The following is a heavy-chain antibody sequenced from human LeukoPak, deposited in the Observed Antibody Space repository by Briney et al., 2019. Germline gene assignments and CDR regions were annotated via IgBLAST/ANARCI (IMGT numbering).Heavy chain of an antibody. CDR2: ISSSSRDI. V-gene: IGHV3-21*04. Sequence: GGSLRLSCAASGFTFTSYAMNWVRQAPGKGLEWVSSISSSSRDINYADSVKGRFTISRDNAWNSLYLQMNSLRAEDTAVYYCARDTLDRVFDYWGQGTLVTVSS. J-gene: IGHJ4*02. CDR1: GFTFTSYA. CDR3: ARDTLDRVFDY. D-gene: IGHD3-10*01.